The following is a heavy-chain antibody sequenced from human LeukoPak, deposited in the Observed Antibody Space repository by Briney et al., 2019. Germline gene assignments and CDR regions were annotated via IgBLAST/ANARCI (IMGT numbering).Heavy chain of an antibody. V-gene: IGHV3-30*02. CDR1: GFTFSSYG. J-gene: IGHJ4*02. CDR2: IRYDGSNK. Sequence: TGGSLRLSCAASGFTFSSYGMHWVRQAPGKGLEWVAFIRYDGSNKYYADSVKGRFTISRDNAKNSLYLQMNSLRAEDTALYHCARGCSSTSCPYDYWGQGTLVTVSS. D-gene: IGHD2-2*01. CDR3: ARGCSSTSCPYDY.